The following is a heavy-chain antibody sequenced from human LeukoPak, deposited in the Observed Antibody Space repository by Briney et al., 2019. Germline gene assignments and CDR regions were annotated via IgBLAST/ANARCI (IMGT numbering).Heavy chain of an antibody. CDR1: GFAFSSYA. J-gene: IGHJ4*02. Sequence: GGSLRLSCAASGFAFSSYAMHWVRQAPGKGLEWVAVISYDGSNKYYADSVKGRFTISRDNSKNTLYLQMNSLRAEDTAVYYCARAYEVALDYWGQGTLVTVSS. D-gene: IGHD3-3*01. CDR3: ARAYEVALDY. CDR2: ISYDGSNK. V-gene: IGHV3-30-3*01.